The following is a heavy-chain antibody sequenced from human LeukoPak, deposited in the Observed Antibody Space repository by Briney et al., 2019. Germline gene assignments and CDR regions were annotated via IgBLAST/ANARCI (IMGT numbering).Heavy chain of an antibody. CDR2: INPNSGGT. CDR3: ARGPFDVWIVLFDP. D-gene: IGHD3/OR15-3a*01. J-gene: IGHJ5*02. Sequence: GASVKVSCKASGYTFTGYYMHWVRQPPAQGLEWMGLINPNSGGTNYAQKFQGRVTMTRDTSISTAYMELSRRRSDDTAVYYCARGPFDVWIVLFDPWGQGTLVTVSS. V-gene: IGHV1-2*02. CDR1: GYTFTGYY.